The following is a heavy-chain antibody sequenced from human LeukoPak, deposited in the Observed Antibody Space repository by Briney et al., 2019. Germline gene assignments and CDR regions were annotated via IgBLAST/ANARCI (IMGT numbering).Heavy chain of an antibody. CDR1: GYTFTSYD. Sequence: GASVKVSCKASGYTFTSYDINWVRQAPGQGLEWMGWMNPNSGNTGYAQKFQGRVTMTRNTSISTAYMELSSLRSEDTAVYYCAREVPAAGSFDYWGQGTLVTVSS. V-gene: IGHV1-8*01. D-gene: IGHD2-2*01. J-gene: IGHJ4*02. CDR3: AREVPAAGSFDY. CDR2: MNPNSGNT.